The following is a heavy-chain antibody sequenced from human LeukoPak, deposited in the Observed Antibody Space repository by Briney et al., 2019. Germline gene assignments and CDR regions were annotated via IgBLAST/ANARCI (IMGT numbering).Heavy chain of an antibody. CDR2: IYYSGST. D-gene: IGHD3-22*01. CDR1: GGSISSSSYY. Sequence: SETLSLTCTVSGGSISSSSYYWGWIRQPPGKGLEWIGSIYYSGSTNYNPSLKSRVTISVDTSKNQFSLKLSSVTAADTAIYYCARDYDSSGRFDYWGQGTLVTVSS. CDR3: ARDYDSSGRFDY. J-gene: IGHJ4*02. V-gene: IGHV4-39*07.